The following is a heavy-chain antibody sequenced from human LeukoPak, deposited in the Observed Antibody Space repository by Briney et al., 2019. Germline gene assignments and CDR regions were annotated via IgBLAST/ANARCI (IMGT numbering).Heavy chain of an antibody. CDR2: IVVGSGNT. CDR3: AAFPRAFSGLPDY. D-gene: IGHD3-22*01. V-gene: IGHV1-58*02. Sequence: AASVKVSCKASGFTFTSSAMQWVRQARGQRLEWIGWIVVGSGNTNYAQKFQERVTITRDMSTSTAYMELSSLRSEDTAVYYCAAFPRAFSGLPDYWGQGTLVTVSS. J-gene: IGHJ4*02. CDR1: GFTFTSSA.